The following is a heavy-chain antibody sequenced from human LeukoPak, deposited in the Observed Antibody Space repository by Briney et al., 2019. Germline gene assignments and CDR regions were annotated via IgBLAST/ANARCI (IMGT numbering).Heavy chain of an antibody. D-gene: IGHD2-15*01. CDR3: ATLGFCRGGTCFDS. CDR1: VLAFSGYG. CDR2: IRYDGNNE. J-gene: IGHJ4*02. Sequence: GPTLINPGKAVVLAFSGYGVDRGSRDPGKGREWVAFIRYDGNNEYYADSVNGRFTVSRDNSKNTLYLQMNSLRAEDTAVYYCATLGFCRGGTCFDSWGQGTLVTVSS. V-gene: IGHV3-30*02.